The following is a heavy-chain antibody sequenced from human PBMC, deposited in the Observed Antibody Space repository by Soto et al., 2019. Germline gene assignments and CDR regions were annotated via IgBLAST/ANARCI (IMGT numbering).Heavy chain of an antibody. Sequence: SVKVSCKASGGTLSSYAISWVRQAPGQGLEWMGGIIPIFGTANYAQKFHGRVTITADESTSTAYMELSSLRSEDTAVYYCARGPEAWIQLWLHYYYYYGMDVWGQGTTVTVS. CDR2: IIPIFGTA. D-gene: IGHD5-18*01. CDR3: ARGPEAWIQLWLHYYYYYGMDV. V-gene: IGHV1-69*13. CDR1: GGTLSSYA. J-gene: IGHJ6*02.